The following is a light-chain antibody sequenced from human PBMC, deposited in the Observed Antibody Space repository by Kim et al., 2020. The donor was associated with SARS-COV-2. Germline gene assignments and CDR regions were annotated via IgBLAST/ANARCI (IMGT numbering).Light chain of an antibody. CDR3: QQYGNSPLT. V-gene: IGKV3-20*01. J-gene: IGKJ4*01. CDR2: GAS. CDR1: QSINADN. Sequence: SPGERASHPSRPSQSINADNLAGYQQKPGQAPRLLIYGASSRATGIPDRFSGSGSGRDFTLAISRLEPEDFAVFFCQQYGNSPLTFGGGTKVDIK.